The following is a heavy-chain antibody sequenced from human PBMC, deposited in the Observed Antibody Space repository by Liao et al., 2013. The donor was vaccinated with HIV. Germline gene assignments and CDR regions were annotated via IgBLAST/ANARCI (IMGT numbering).Heavy chain of an antibody. D-gene: IGHD1-26*01. Sequence: QVQLQESVPGLVKPSETLSLTCTVSGGSISSGSYYWSWIRQPAGKGLEWIGRIYTSGSTNYNPSLKSRVTMSVDTSKNQFSLKLSSVTAADTAVYYCARGLAWELPEGLTFDVWGQGTIGHRLF. CDR1: GGSISSGSYY. V-gene: IGHV4-61*02. CDR2: IYTSGST. J-gene: IGHJ3*01. CDR3: ARGLAWELPEGLTFDV.